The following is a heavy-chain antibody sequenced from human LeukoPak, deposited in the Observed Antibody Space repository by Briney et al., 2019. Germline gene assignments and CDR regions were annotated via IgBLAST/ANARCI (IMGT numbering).Heavy chain of an antibody. CDR2: IYHSGST. CDR1: GGSISSSSYY. CDR3: ASGQGGSYYE. J-gene: IGHJ4*02. D-gene: IGHD1-26*01. Sequence: PSETLSLTCTVSGGSISSSSYYWGWIRQPPGKGLEWIGSIYHSGSTYYNPSLKSRVTISVDTSKNQFSLKLSSVTAADTAVYYCASGQGGSYYEWGQGTLVTVSS. V-gene: IGHV4-39*07.